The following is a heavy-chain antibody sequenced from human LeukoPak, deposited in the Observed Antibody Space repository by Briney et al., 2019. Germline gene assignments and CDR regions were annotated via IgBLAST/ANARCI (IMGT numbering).Heavy chain of an antibody. D-gene: IGHD6-6*01. V-gene: IGHV3-21*01. CDR1: GFTFSTYS. CDR3: TQEKVASGPSPPPLILGY. CDR2: ISSSGSYI. Sequence: PGGSLRLSCAASGFTFSTYSMNWVRQAPGKGLEWVSSISSSGSYIYYADSVKGRFTISRDNAKNSLYLQMNSLRAADSAVYYCTQEKVASGPSPPPLILGYWGQGTLVTVSS. J-gene: IGHJ4*02.